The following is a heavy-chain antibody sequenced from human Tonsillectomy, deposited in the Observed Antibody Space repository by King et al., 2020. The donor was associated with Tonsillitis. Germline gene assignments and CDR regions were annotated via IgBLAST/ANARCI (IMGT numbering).Heavy chain of an antibody. CDR3: ARVYYDILPGYTLANYYYYYMDV. Sequence: VQLVQSGAEVKKPGSSVKVSCKASGGTFSSYAIIWVRQAPGQGLEWMGRIIPMLGIANYAQKFQGRVTITADKSTSTAYMELSSLRSEDTAVYYCARVYYDILPGYTLANYYYYYMDVWGKGTTVTVSS. D-gene: IGHD3-9*01. V-gene: IGHV1-69*04. J-gene: IGHJ6*03. CDR2: IIPMLGIA. CDR1: GGTFSSYA.